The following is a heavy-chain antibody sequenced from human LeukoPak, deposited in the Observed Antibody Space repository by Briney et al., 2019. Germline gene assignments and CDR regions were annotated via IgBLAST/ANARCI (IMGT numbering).Heavy chain of an antibody. V-gene: IGHV4-61*01. CDR3: ARGEAAATNWFDP. CDR2: IFYSGST. CDR1: GGSVSSGSYY. J-gene: IGHJ5*02. D-gene: IGHD6-13*01. Sequence: PSETLSLTCTVSGGSVSSGSYYWSWIRQPPGKGLEWIGYIFYSGSTNYNPSLKSRVTISVDTSKNQFSLKLSSVTAADTAVYYCARGEAAATNWFDPWGQGTLVAVSS.